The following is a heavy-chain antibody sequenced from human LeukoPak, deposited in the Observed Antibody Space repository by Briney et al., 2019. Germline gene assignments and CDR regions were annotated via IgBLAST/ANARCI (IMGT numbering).Heavy chain of an antibody. CDR3: AKTGVVMELYYFDY. CDR2: ISGSGGST. CDR1: GFTFSSYA. J-gene: IGHJ4*02. V-gene: IGHV3-23*01. Sequence: PGGSLRLSCAASGFTFSSYAMSWDRQAPGKGLEWVSAISGSGGSTYYADSVKGRFTISRDNSKNTLYLQMNSLRAEDTAVYYCAKTGVVMELYYFDYWGQGTLVTVSS. D-gene: IGHD3-22*01.